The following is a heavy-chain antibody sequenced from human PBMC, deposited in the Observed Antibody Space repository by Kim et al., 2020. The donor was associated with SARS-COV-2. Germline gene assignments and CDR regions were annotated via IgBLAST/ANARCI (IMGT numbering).Heavy chain of an antibody. D-gene: IGHD2-2*01. CDR1: GYSFTAYY. V-gene: IGHV1-46*01. CDR3: ARFQNYCASTNCPSFYYYGMDV. Sequence: ASVKVSCKASGYSFTAYYMHWVRQAPGQGLEWLGTINPHVGSTTYAQMFQGRVTMTRDTSTSTIYMELSSLTSEDTAVYYCARFQNYCASTNCPSFYYYGMDVWGQGTTLIVSS. J-gene: IGHJ6*02. CDR2: INPHVGST.